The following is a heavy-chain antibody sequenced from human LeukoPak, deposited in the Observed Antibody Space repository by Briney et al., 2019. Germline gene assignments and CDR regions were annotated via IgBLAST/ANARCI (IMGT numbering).Heavy chain of an antibody. J-gene: IGHJ5*02. CDR1: GFIVSSSC. Sequence: GGSLRLSCAGSGFIVSSSCMIWVRQAPGKGLEWVSILYTSGDTYYADSVKGRFTISRDNSKNTLYLQMNSLRAEDTALYYCSRDLAYSYGFGSWGQGTLVTVSS. CDR2: LYTSGDT. V-gene: IGHV3-53*01. CDR3: SRDLAYSYGFGS. D-gene: IGHD5-18*01.